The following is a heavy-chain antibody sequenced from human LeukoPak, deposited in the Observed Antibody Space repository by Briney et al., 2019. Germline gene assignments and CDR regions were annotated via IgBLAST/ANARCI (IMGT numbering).Heavy chain of an antibody. CDR1: GGSISSGDYY. V-gene: IGHV4-30-4*01. Sequence: PSQTLSLTCTVSGGSISSGDYYWSWIRQPPGKGLEWIGYIYYSGSTYYNPSLKSRVTISVDTSRNQFSLKLSSVTAADTAVYYCARERGRYYDSSPNWGQGTLDTVSS. D-gene: IGHD3-22*01. CDR3: ARERGRYYDSSPN. CDR2: IYYSGST. J-gene: IGHJ4*02.